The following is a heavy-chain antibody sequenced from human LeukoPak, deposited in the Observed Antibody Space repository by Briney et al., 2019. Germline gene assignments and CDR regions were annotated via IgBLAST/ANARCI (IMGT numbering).Heavy chain of an antibody. CDR2: INPRGGST. Sequence: ASVKVSCKASGYTFTTYYMHWVRQAPGQGLEWVGIINPRGGSTTYAQKFQGRVTMTRDTSTSTVYMELSSLKSDDTAVYYCARRNIAAAALDYWGQGTLVTVSS. D-gene: IGHD6-13*01. CDR3: ARRNIAAAALDY. J-gene: IGHJ4*02. V-gene: IGHV1-46*01. CDR1: GYTFTTYY.